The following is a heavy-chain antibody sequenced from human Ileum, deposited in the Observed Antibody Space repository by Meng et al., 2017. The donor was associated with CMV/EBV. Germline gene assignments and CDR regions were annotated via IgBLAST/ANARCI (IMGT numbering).Heavy chain of an antibody. Sequence: SDTLSLTCSVSGYSISGGYYWGWTRQPPGRGLEWIGSFDHSVGTYYNPSLRSRATISVDTSKNQCSLKLTSVTAADTAVYYCARGDTSGIRFDPWGQGTLVTVSS. CDR3: ARGDTSGIRFDP. D-gene: IGHD2-21*01. V-gene: IGHV4-38-2*02. CDR2: FDHSVGT. J-gene: IGHJ5*02. CDR1: GYSISGGYY.